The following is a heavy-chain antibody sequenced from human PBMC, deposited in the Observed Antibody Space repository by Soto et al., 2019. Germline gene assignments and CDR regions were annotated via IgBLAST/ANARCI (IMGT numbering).Heavy chain of an antibody. CDR3: ARKYSSGWNDAFDI. V-gene: IGHV1-8*01. Sequence: ASVQVSCKASGYTFTSYDINWVRQATGQGLEWMGWMNPNSGNTGYAQKFQGRVTMTRNTSISTAYMELSSLRSEDTAVYYCARKYSSGWNDAFDIWGQGTMVTVSS. CDR2: MNPNSGNT. D-gene: IGHD6-19*01. CDR1: GYTFTSYD. J-gene: IGHJ3*02.